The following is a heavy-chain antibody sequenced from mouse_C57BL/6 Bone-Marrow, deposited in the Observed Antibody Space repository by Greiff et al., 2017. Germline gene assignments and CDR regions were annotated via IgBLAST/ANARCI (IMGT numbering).Heavy chain of an antibody. CDR1: GYTFTSYW. J-gene: IGHJ3*01. CDR2: IDPTSGGT. Sequence: VQLQQPGAELVKPGASVKLSCKASGYTFTSYWMHWVKQRPGRGLEWIGRIDPTSGGTKYNEKFKGKATLTVDKSSSTAYMQLSSLTSEDSAVYYCARGVWYREYVGFAYWGQGTLVTVSA. D-gene: IGHD1-1*02. V-gene: IGHV1-72*01. CDR3: ARGVWYREYVGFAY.